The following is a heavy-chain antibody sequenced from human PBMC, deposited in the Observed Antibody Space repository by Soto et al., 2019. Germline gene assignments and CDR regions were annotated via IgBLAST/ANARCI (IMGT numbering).Heavy chain of an antibody. CDR1: GDTFSSYA. V-gene: IGHV1-69*13. Sequence: ASVKVSCKASGDTFSSYAIAWVRQAPAQGLEWMGGIIPFFATANYAQKFQGRVTITADESTTTAYMELSSLRSEDTAVYYCAARRYCSGGSCPDYFDYWGQGTLVTVSS. D-gene: IGHD2-15*01. CDR3: AARRYCSGGSCPDYFDY. J-gene: IGHJ4*02. CDR2: IIPFFATA.